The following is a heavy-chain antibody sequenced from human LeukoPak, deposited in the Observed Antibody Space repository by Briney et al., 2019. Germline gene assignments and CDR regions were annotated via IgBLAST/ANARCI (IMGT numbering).Heavy chain of an antibody. J-gene: IGHJ4*02. CDR3: ARGPRGDYDDYFDY. CDR1: GYTFTSYG. D-gene: IGHD4-17*01. Sequence: SVNVSCKASGYTFTSYGISWVRQAPGQGLEWMGGIIPIFGTANYAQKFQGRVTITADESTSTAYMELSSLRSEDTAVYYCARGPRGDYDDYFDYWGQGTLVTVSS. V-gene: IGHV1-69*13. CDR2: IIPIFGTA.